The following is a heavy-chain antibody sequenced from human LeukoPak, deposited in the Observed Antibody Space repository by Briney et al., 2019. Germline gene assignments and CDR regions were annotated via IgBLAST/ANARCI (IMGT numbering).Heavy chain of an antibody. D-gene: IGHD5-18*01. CDR2: INAGNGIT. J-gene: IGHJ4*02. CDR1: GYTFTSYA. V-gene: IGHV1-3*01. CDR3: ARGSLSGYSYHDY. Sequence: ASVKVSCKASGYTFTSYAMHWVRQASGQRLEWMGWINAGNGITKYSQKFQGRVTITRDTSASTAYMELSSLRSEDTAVYYCARGSLSGYSYHDYWGQGTLVTVSS.